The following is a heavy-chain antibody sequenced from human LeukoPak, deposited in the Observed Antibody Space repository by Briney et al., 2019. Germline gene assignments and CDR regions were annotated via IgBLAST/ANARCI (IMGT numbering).Heavy chain of an antibody. D-gene: IGHD3-10*01. CDR3: AKAVRGVASSRSYYYYGMDV. V-gene: IGHV3-9*01. CDR2: ISWNSGSI. J-gene: IGHJ6*02. Sequence: GGSLRLSCAASGFTFSSYWMSWVSQAPGKGLEWVSGISWNSGSIGYADSVKGRFTISRDNAKNSLYLQMNSLRAEDTALYYCAKAVRGVASSRSYYYYGMDVRGQGTTVTASS. CDR1: GFTFSSYW.